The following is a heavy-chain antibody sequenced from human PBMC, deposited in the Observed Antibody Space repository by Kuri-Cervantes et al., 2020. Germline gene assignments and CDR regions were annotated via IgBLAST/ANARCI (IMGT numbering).Heavy chain of an antibody. CDR1: GGSFSGYY. V-gene: IGHV4-34*01. CDR3: TRVLDYYGSGSYGFDF. J-gene: IGHJ3*01. Sequence: SQTLSLTCAVYGGSFSGYYWSWIRQPPGKGLEWIGEINHSGSTNYNPSLKSRVTISVDTSKNQFSLKLSSVTAADTAVYYCTRVLDYYGSGSYGFDFWGPGTVVTVSS. CDR2: INHSGST. D-gene: IGHD3-10*01.